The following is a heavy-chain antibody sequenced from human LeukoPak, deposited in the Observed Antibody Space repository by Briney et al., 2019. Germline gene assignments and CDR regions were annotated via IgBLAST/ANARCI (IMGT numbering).Heavy chain of an antibody. CDR1: GGIFTSYA. J-gene: IGHJ4*02. CDR2: ISAYNGNT. V-gene: IGHV1-18*01. CDR3: ARDLALSEEAGY. Sequence: ASVKVSCKASGGIFTSYAINWVRQAPGQGLEWMGWISAYNGNTNYAQKLQGRVTMTTDTSTSTAYMELRSLRSDDTAVYYCARDLALSEEAGYWGQGTLVTVSS.